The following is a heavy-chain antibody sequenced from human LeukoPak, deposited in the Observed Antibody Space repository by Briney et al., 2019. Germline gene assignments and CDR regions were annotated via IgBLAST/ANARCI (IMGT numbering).Heavy chain of an antibody. Sequence: ASVKVSCKASGGSFSSYVITWVRQAPGQGLEWMGRIIPVLGVSNFAQKFQGRVTITADTSSSTVYMELSSLTSDDTAMYYCATWHNYYESSGLAFDVWGQGTMVTVSS. V-gene: IGHV1-69*04. J-gene: IGHJ3*01. CDR3: ATWHNYYESSGLAFDV. CDR1: GGSFSSYV. D-gene: IGHD3-22*01. CDR2: IIPVLGVS.